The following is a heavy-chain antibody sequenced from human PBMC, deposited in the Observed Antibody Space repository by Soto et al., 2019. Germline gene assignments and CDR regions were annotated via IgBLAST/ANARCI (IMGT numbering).Heavy chain of an antibody. J-gene: IGHJ4*01. CDR2: ISSSSSYT. Sequence: GGSLRLSCAASGFTFSDYYMSWIRQAPGKGLEWVSYISSSSSYTNYADSVKGRFTITRDNAKNSLYLQMHSLRAEDTAVYYCARARMTTVVTPGGYWGQGTLVTVSS. D-gene: IGHD4-17*01. CDR3: ARARMTTVVTPGGY. V-gene: IGHV3-11*06. CDR1: GFTFSDYY.